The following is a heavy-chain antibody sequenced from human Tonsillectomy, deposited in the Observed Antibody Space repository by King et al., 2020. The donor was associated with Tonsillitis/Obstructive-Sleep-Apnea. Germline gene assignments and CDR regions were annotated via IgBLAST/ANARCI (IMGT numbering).Heavy chain of an antibody. V-gene: IGHV1-46*01. CDR1: GYTFTSYY. J-gene: IGHJ6*03. Sequence: QLVQSGAEVKKPGASVKVSCKASGYTFTSYYMHWVRQAPGQGLEWMGIIHPIGGITSDAQKFQGRFTMTRDTSTSTVYMELSSLRSEDTAVYYCAGKGDELDSYYYMDVWGKGTTVTVSS. CDR3: AGKGDELDSYYYMDV. D-gene: IGHD3-10*01. CDR2: IHPIGGIT.